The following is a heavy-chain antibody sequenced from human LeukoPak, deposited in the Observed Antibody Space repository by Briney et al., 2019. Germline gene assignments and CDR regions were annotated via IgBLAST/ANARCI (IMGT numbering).Heavy chain of an antibody. Sequence: SETLSLTCSVSGYSISSGFYWGWLRQPPGKGLEWIGSIHHSGNTYYNPSLKSRVTISVDTSKNQFSLKLSSVTATDTAVYFCARGPIEAVTGPLRFDPWGQGTLVTVSS. V-gene: IGHV4-38-2*02. CDR2: IHHSGNT. CDR1: GYSISSGFY. CDR3: ARGPIEAVTGPLRFDP. D-gene: IGHD2-21*02. J-gene: IGHJ5*02.